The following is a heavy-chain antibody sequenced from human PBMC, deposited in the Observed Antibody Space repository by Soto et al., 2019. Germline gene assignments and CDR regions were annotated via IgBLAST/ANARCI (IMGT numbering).Heavy chain of an antibody. CDR3: ARVRDTAMGYYYYGMDV. Sequence: GASVKVSCKASGGTFSSYAISWVRQAPGQGLEWMGGIIPIFGTANYAQKFQGRVTITADESTSTAYMELSSLRSEDTAVYYCARVRDTAMGYYYYGMDVWGQGTTVTVSS. J-gene: IGHJ6*02. CDR1: GGTFSSYA. V-gene: IGHV1-69*13. D-gene: IGHD5-18*01. CDR2: IIPIFGTA.